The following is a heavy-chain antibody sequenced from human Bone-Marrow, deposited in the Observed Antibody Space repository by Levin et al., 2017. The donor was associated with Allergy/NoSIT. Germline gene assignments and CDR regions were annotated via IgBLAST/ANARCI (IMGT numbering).Heavy chain of an antibody. D-gene: IGHD1/OR15-1a*01. CDR3: AHRPPGGYNWNNNWFDP. J-gene: IGHJ5*02. CDR1: GFSLRSSGMG. CDR2: IYWDDDK. Sequence: SGPTLVKPTQTLTPTCTFSGFSLRSSGMGVGWIRQPPGKALEWLALIYWDDDKRYNPSLKSRITITKDTSKNQVVLTMTNMNPVDTATYYCAHRPPGGYNWNNNWFDPWGQGTLVIVSS. V-gene: IGHV2-5*02.